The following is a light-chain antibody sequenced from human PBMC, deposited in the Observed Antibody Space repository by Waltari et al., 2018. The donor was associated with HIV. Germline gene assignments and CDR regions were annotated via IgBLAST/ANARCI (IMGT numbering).Light chain of an antibody. V-gene: IGLV2-14*01. J-gene: IGLJ1*01. Sequence: QSALPQPASVSGSPGQSITLSCTGTSSDVAGYTYLSWYTQHPGKAPKLMIYEVSNRPSGVSNRCSGSKSGNTASLTISGLQAEDEADYYCSSYTSSSTLVFGTGTKVTVL. CDR3: SSYTSSSTLV. CDR1: SSDVAGYTY. CDR2: EVS.